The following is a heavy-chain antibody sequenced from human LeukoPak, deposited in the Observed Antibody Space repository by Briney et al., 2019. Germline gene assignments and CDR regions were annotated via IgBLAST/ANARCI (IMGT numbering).Heavy chain of an antibody. J-gene: IGHJ3*02. CDR1: GGSFSGYY. CDR2: INHSGST. Sequence: SETLSLTCAVYGGSFSGYYWSWIRQPPGKGLEWIGEINHSGSTNYNPSLKSRVTISVDTSKNQFSLKLSSVTAADTAVHYCARRAITITYDAFDIWGQGTMVTVSS. CDR3: ARRAITITYDAFDI. D-gene: IGHD3-10*01. V-gene: IGHV4-34*01.